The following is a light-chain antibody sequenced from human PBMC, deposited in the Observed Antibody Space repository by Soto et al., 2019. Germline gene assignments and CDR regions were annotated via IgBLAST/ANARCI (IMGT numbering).Light chain of an antibody. CDR2: GNN. CDR3: QSYDSSLSGWV. Sequence: QSVLTQPPSVSGAPGQRVTISCTGSSSNFGAGYDVHWYQQLPGTAPKLLMFGNNNRPSEVPDRFSGSKSDTSASLAITGLQAEDEADYYCQSYDSSLSGWVFGGGTKSPS. CDR1: SSNFGAGYD. V-gene: IGLV1-40*01. J-gene: IGLJ3*02.